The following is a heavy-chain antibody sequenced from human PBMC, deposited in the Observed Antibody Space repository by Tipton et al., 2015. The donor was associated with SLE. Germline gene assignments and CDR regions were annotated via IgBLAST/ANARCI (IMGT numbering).Heavy chain of an antibody. CDR3: TGALRGGSGRGWFDP. D-gene: IGHD6-19*01. J-gene: IGHJ5*02. CDR1: GGSISSSSYY. V-gene: IGHV4-39*01. Sequence: LRLSCTVSGGSISSSSYYWGWIRQPPGKGLEWIGSIYYSGSTYYNPSLKSRVTISVDTSKNQFSRKLSSVTAADTAVYYCTGALRGGSGRGWFDPWGQGTLVTVSS. CDR2: IYYSGST.